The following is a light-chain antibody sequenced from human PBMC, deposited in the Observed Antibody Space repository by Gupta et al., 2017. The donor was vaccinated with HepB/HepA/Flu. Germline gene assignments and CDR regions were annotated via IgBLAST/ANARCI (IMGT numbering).Light chain of an antibody. CDR1: NRDFGDFNY. CDR3: SSFTYTTTLVV. V-gene: IGLV2-14*03. J-gene: IGLJ2*01. Sequence: QSALTQPASVSGSPGQSITISCTGTNRDFGDFNYVSWYQQHPGKAPKLLISEVNNRPSGISNRFSGSKSGNTASLTISGLQTEDEADYYCSSFTYTTTLVVFGGGTKLTVL. CDR2: EVN.